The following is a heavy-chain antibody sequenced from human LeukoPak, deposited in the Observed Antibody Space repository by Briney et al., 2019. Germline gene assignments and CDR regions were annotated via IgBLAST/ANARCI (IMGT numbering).Heavy chain of an antibody. V-gene: IGHV4-61*01. J-gene: IGHJ2*01. CDR2: IYYSGST. CDR1: GGSISSSSYS. D-gene: IGHD6-25*01. CDR3: ARDRSIAANQNWYFDL. Sequence: SETLSLTCTVSGGSISSSSYSWSWIRQPPGKGLEWIGYIYYSGSTNYNPSLKSRVTISVDTSKNQFSLKLSSVTAADTAVYYCARDRSIAANQNWYFDLWGRGTLVTVSS.